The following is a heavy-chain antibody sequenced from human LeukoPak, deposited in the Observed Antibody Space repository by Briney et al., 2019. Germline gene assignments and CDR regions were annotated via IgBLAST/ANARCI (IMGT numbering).Heavy chain of an antibody. J-gene: IGHJ4*02. Sequence: GGSLRLSCAASGFTFSSCAMTWVRQAPGKGLEWAASITGDGTRTYYTDSVKGRFTISRDNSKNTLYLQMNSLRADETAIYYCASRPRADMGPLDYWGQGTLVTVST. D-gene: IGHD1-14*01. CDR2: ITGDGTRT. CDR3: ASRPRADMGPLDY. V-gene: IGHV3-23*01. CDR1: GFTFSSCA.